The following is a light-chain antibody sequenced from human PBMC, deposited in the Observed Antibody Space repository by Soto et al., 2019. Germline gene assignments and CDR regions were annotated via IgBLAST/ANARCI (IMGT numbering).Light chain of an antibody. V-gene: IGKV1-39*01. CDR1: QTIGRN. J-gene: IGKJ1*01. CDR2: TSS. CDR3: QQSYSTPPT. Sequence: DIQMTQSPASLSASIGDRVTISCRASQTIGRNLNWYQQKPGKAPTLLMFTSSSLQSGVPSRFSGSGSGTDFILTISSLQPEDFATYYCQQSYSTPPTFGQGTKVDSK.